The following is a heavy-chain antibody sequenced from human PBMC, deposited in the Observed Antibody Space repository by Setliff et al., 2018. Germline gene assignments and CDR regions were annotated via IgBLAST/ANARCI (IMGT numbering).Heavy chain of an antibody. Sequence: TLSLTCAVYGGSFSGYYWSWIRQPPGKGLEWIGEINHSGSTNYNPSLKSRVTISVDTSKNQFSLKLSSVTAADTAVYYCARGRIAAALYYFDYWGQGTLVTVSS. CDR1: GGSFSGYY. D-gene: IGHD6-13*01. V-gene: IGHV4-34*01. CDR3: ARGRIAAALYYFDY. J-gene: IGHJ4*02. CDR2: INHSGST.